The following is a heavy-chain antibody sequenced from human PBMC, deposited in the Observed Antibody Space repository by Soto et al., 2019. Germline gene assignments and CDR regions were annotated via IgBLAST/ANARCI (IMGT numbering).Heavy chain of an antibody. CDR3: AKDQRATMVRGVIIPDAFDI. J-gene: IGHJ3*02. CDR1: GFTFSSYA. V-gene: IGHV3-23*01. CDR2: ISGSGGST. D-gene: IGHD3-10*01. Sequence: GGSLRLSCAASGFTFSSYAMSWVRQAPGKGLEWVSAISGSGGSTYYADSVKGRLTISRDTSKNTRYLQMNSLRAGDTAVYDCAKDQRATMVRGVIIPDAFDIWGQGTMVTVSS.